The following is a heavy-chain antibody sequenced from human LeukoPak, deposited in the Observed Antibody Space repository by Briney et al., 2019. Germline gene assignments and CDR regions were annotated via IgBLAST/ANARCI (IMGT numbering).Heavy chain of an antibody. J-gene: IGHJ4*02. CDR2: IYPGDSDT. D-gene: IGHD3-10*01. Sequence: GESLKISCKGSGYSFTSYWIGWVLQMPGKGLEWMGIIYPGDSDTRYSPSFQGQVTISADKSISTAYLQWSSLKASDTAMYYCARYSSRLALSGELLQSYFDYWGQGTLVTVSS. CDR1: GYSFTSYW. CDR3: ARYSSRLALSGELLQSYFDY. V-gene: IGHV5-51*01.